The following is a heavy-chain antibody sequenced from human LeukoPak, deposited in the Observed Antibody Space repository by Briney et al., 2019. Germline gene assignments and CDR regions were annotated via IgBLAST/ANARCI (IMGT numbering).Heavy chain of an antibody. CDR2: ISSGSTI. Sequence: PGGSLRLSCAASGFTFSSYSMNWVRQAPGKGLEWVSAISSGSTIYYADSVKGRFTISRDNSKNTVYLQMNSLRAEDTAVYYCAKRYYYDGSRYYYGGTNFDYWGQGTLVTVSS. V-gene: IGHV3-23*01. J-gene: IGHJ4*02. D-gene: IGHD3-22*01. CDR1: GFTFSSYS. CDR3: AKRYYYDGSRYYYGGTNFDY.